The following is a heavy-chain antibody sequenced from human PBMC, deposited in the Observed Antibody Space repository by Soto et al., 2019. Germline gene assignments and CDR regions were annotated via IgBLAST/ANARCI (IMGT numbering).Heavy chain of an antibody. J-gene: IGHJ4*02. V-gene: IGHV4-61*08. CDR3: ARDNGYSYGYTLDH. CDR1: GGSISSGGYY. Sequence: SETLSLPCTVSGGSISSGGYYWSWIRQHPGKGLEWIGYIYYSGSTNYNPSLKSRVTISVDTSKNQFSLKLSSVTAADTAVYYCARDNGYSYGYTLDHWGQGTLVTVSS. D-gene: IGHD5-18*01. CDR2: IYYSGST.